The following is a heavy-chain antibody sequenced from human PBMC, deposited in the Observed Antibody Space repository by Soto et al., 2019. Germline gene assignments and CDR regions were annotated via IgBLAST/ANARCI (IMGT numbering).Heavy chain of an antibody. CDR3: VQSRCGGDCLQSYSSHSYYGLDV. Sequence: SGPTLVNPTQTLMLTCTFSGFSLSASGVGVGWTRQSPGKALEWLALIYWDDDKRYNPSLNSRLTITKDTSKNQVVLAMTNMDPVDTATYYCVQSRCGGDCLQSYSSHSYYGLDVWGQGTTVTVSS. CDR1: GFSLSASGVG. J-gene: IGHJ6*02. D-gene: IGHD2-21*02. CDR2: IYWDDDK. V-gene: IGHV2-5*02.